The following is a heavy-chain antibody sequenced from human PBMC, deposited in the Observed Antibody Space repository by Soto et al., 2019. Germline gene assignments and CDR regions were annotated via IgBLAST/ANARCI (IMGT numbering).Heavy chain of an antibody. D-gene: IGHD1-26*01. V-gene: IGHV3-30*03. CDR1: GFPFSTYG. Sequence: QVHLVESGGGVVQPGRSLRLSCAASGFPFSTYGMHWVRQAPGKGLEWVAVISYDGSDKYYADSLKGRFTISRDNSKSTIFLHMNRLRAEDTAVYYCARAGGTSVSYYGNNYYSYGIDVWGQGTSVTVSS. CDR3: ARAGGTSVSYYGNNYYSYGIDV. J-gene: IGHJ6*02. CDR2: ISYDGSDK.